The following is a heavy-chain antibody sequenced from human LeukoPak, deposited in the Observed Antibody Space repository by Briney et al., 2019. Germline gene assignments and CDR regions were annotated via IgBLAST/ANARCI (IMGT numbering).Heavy chain of an antibody. Sequence: SETLSLTCTVSGGSISSYYWSWIRQPPGKGLEWIAYIYYNGNTKYNPSLKSRVTISADTSKNQFSLKVNSVTAADTAVYYCARLAAGPNTRYFDLWGRGTRVTVFS. CDR3: ARLAAGPNTRYFDL. CDR1: GGSISSYY. D-gene: IGHD6-6*01. CDR2: IYYNGNT. J-gene: IGHJ2*01. V-gene: IGHV4-59*01.